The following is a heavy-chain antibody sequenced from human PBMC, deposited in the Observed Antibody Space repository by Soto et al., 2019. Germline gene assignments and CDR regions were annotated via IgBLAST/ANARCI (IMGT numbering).Heavy chain of an antibody. V-gene: IGHV4-39*07. CDR2: IYYSGST. CDR3: ARSVDP. Sequence: SETLSLTRTVSGGSISSSSYYWGWIRQPPGKGLEWIGSIYYSGSTYYNPSLKSRVTIPVDTSKNQFSLKLSSVTAADTAVYYCARSVDPWGQGTLVTVSS. J-gene: IGHJ5*02. CDR1: GGSISSSSYY.